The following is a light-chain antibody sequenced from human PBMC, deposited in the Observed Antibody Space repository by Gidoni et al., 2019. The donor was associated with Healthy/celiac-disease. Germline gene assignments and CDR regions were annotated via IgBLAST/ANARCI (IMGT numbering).Light chain of an antibody. CDR3: QQYGSSLWT. J-gene: IGKJ1*01. V-gene: IGKV3-20*01. CDR2: GAS. Sequence: EIVLTQSPGTLSLSPGERATLSCRASQSVSSSYLAWYQQKPGQAPRLLIYGASSRATGIPDFTLTISRLEPEDFAVYYCQQYGSSLWTFXXXTKVEIK. CDR1: QSVSSSY.